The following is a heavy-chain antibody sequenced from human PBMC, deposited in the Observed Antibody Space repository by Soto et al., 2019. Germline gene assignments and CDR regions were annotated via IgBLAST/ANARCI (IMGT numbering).Heavy chain of an antibody. CDR2: IYPYDSDT. Sequence: PGESLKISCKTSGYSFTSYWIGWVRQMPGKGMEWMGNIYPYDSDTRYSPSFQGQVTISADTSITTAYPQWSGLRASDTAMYFCARHLVGSTRGNFDYWGQGTLVTVSS. D-gene: IGHD2-2*01. J-gene: IGHJ4*02. V-gene: IGHV5-51*01. CDR1: GYSFTSYW. CDR3: ARHLVGSTRGNFDY.